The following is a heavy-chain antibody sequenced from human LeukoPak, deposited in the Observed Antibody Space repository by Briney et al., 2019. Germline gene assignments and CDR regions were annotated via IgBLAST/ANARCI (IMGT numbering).Heavy chain of an antibody. CDR1: GYTFTSYD. J-gene: IGHJ6*03. CDR2: MNPNSGNT. V-gene: IGHV1-8*03. CDR3: ARGPLAAADDSYMDV. Sequence: ASVKVSCKASGYTFTSYDINWVRQATGQGLEWMGWMNPNSGNTGYAQKFQGRVTITRNTSISTAYMELSSLRSEDTAVYYCARGPLAAADDSYMDVWGKGTTVTVSS. D-gene: IGHD6-13*01.